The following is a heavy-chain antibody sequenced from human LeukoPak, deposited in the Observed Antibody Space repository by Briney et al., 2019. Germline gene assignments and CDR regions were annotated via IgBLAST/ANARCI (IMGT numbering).Heavy chain of an antibody. Sequence: GGSLRLSCAASGFTFSNAWMSWVRQAPGKGLEWVGRIKSKTDGGTTDYVAPVKGGFTISRDDSKNTLYLQMNSLKTKDTAVYYCTTEGTITIFGVVIPLDYWGQGTLVTVSS. V-gene: IGHV3-15*01. CDR2: IKSKTDGGTT. CDR3: TTEGTITIFGVVIPLDY. D-gene: IGHD3-3*01. CDR1: GFTFSNAW. J-gene: IGHJ4*02.